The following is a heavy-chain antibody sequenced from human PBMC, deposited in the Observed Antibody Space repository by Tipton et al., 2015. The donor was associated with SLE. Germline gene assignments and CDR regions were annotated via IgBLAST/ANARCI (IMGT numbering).Heavy chain of an antibody. V-gene: IGHV4-38-2*01. CDR3: AGTQYGSGSWIDY. D-gene: IGHD3-10*01. CDR1: GYSISSGYY. CDR2: INHSGST. Sequence: LRLSCAVSGYSISSGYYWNWIRQPPGKGLEWIGEINHSGSTNYNPSLKSRVTISVDTSKNQFSLKLSSVTAADTAVYYCAGTQYGSGSWIDYWGQGTLVTVSS. J-gene: IGHJ4*02.